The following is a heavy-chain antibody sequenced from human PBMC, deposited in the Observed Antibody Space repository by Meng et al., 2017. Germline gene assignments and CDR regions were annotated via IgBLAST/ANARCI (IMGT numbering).Heavy chain of an antibody. D-gene: IGHD3-10*01. J-gene: IGHJ5*02. Sequence: PGLRRPSGARPPPGAASGGPIASRNVWSWVRQRPGKGLAWIGEIYHSGSTNYNPSLKSRVSISVDKSNNQFSLKLSFVTAVNTAVYSCATVSVLLCFGELLHRNWFDPWGQGTLVTVSS. CDR1: GGPIASRNV. CDR2: IYHSGST. V-gene: IGHV4-4*02. CDR3: ATVSVLLCFGELLHRNWFDP.